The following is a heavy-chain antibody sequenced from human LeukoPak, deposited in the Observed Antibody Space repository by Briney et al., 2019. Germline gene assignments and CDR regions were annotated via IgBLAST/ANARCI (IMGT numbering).Heavy chain of an antibody. CDR3: AREMTYYDILTGYYTEYYFDY. CDR1: GYTFTGYY. D-gene: IGHD3-9*01. Sequence: GASVKVSCKASGYTFTGYYMHWVRQAPGQGLEWMGWISAYNGNTNYAQKLQGRVTMTTDTSTSTAYMELRSLRSDDTAVYYCAREMTYYDILTGYYTEYYFDYWGQGTLVTVSS. V-gene: IGHV1-18*04. CDR2: ISAYNGNT. J-gene: IGHJ4*02.